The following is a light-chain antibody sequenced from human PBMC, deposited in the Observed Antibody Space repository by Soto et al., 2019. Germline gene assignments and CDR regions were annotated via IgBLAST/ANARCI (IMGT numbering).Light chain of an antibody. V-gene: IGLV2-14*01. CDR3: TSYTSTNTVV. J-gene: IGLJ2*01. CDR1: SSDIGGYNF. CDR2: EVT. Sequence: QSALTQPASVSGSPGQSITISCTGTSSDIGGYNFVSWYQQHPGEAPKLIIYEVTNRPSGVSNRFSGSKSGNTASLTISGLQTEDEADYYCTSYTSTNTVVFGGGTKVTVL.